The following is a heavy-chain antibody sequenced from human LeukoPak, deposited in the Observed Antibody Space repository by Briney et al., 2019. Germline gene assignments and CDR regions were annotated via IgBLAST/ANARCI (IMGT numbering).Heavy chain of an antibody. CDR2: ISTYNGNT. D-gene: IGHD6-13*01. Sequence: ASVKVSCKASGYTFTSYGISWVRQAPGQGLEWMGWISTYNGNTNYAQKLQGRVTMTTDTSTSTAYMDLSSLTPDDTAVYFCARDQGSLTRSWYTGYWGQGTQVTASS. CDR3: ARDQGSLTRSWYTGY. V-gene: IGHV1-18*01. J-gene: IGHJ4*02. CDR1: GYTFTSYG.